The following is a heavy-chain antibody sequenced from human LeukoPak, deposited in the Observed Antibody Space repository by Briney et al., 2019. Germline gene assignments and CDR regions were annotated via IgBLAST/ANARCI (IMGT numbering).Heavy chain of an antibody. CDR2: IIPILGIA. CDR1: GGTFSSYA. D-gene: IGHD6-13*01. Sequence: ASVKVSCKASGGTFSSYAISWVRQAPGQGLEWMGRIIPILGIANYAQKFQGRVTITADKSTSTAYMELSSLRSEDTAVYYCARIAAAGSNWFDPWGQGTLSPSPQ. V-gene: IGHV1-69*04. J-gene: IGHJ5*02. CDR3: ARIAAAGSNWFDP.